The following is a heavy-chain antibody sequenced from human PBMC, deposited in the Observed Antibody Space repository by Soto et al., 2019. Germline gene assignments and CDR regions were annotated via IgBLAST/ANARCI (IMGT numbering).Heavy chain of an antibody. CDR1: GYSFTTYW. CDR3: ARRGNSYWYFDL. V-gene: IGHV5-51*01. Sequence: PGESLKISGKASGYSFTTYWIGWVRQMPGKGLEWMGIIYPSDSDTRYSPSFQGQVTISADKSINTAYLQWSSLKASDTAIYYCARRGNSYWYFDLWGRGTLVTVSS. CDR2: IYPSDSDT. J-gene: IGHJ2*01. D-gene: IGHD2-21*02.